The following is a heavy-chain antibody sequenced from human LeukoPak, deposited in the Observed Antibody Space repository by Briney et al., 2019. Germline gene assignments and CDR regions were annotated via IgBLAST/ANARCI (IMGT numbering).Heavy chain of an antibody. V-gene: IGHV3-23*01. CDR1: GFTFSNSA. CDR3: AKGIYSSGWSYFDY. J-gene: IGHJ4*01. D-gene: IGHD6-19*01. Sequence: GGSLTLSCAASGFTFSNSAMSWVRQAPGKGLEWVSTLSGSGITTYYADSVKGRFTISRDNSENTLYLQMNSLRAEDTAVYYCAKGIYSSGWSYFDYWGHGTLVTVSS. CDR2: LSGSGITT.